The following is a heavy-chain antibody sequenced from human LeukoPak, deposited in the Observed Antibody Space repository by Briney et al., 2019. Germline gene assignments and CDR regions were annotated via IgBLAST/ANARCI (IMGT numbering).Heavy chain of an antibody. CDR1: GYSISSGYY. CDR3: AREGIAAAGTYDY. CDR2: IYHSGST. J-gene: IGHJ4*02. Sequence: PSETLSLTCAVSGYSISSGYYWGWIRQPPGKGLEWIGSIYHSGSTYYNPSLKSRVPISVDTSKNQFSLKLSSVTAADTAVYYCAREGIAAAGTYDYWGQGTLVTVSS. V-gene: IGHV4-38-2*02. D-gene: IGHD6-13*01.